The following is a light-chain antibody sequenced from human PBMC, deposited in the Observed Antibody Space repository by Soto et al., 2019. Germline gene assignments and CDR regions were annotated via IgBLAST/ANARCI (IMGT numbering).Light chain of an antibody. CDR3: MQATHYRPYT. J-gene: IGKJ2*01. V-gene: IGKV2-24*01. CDR1: QSLLHADGQTY. Sequence: DVVLTQIPLSSLVTVGQSASISCRSSQSLLHADGQTYLSWFHQKPGQPPRLLIHGVSNRFSGVPDRISGSGAGTDFTLTISGVEPEDVGIYFCMQATHYRPYTFGQGTKLEI. CDR2: GVS.